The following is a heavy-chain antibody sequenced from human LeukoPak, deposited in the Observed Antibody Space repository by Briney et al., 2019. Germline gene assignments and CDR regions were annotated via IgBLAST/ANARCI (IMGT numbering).Heavy chain of an antibody. J-gene: IGHJ4*02. CDR2: IIPIFGTA. Sequence: GASVKVSCKASGGTFSSYAISWVRQAPGQGLEWMGGIIPIFGTANYAQKFQGRVTITADESTSTAYMELSSLRSEDTAVYYCARHVTVLRYFDWLLNFDYWGQGTLVTVSS. CDR1: GGTFSSYA. V-gene: IGHV1-69*13. D-gene: IGHD3-9*01. CDR3: ARHVTVLRYFDWLLNFDY.